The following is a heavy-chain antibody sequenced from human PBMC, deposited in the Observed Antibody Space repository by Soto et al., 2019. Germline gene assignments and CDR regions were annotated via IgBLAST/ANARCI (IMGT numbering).Heavy chain of an antibody. CDR2: IMPIFRTP. CDR3: ARDKGRPQLGGNYYYILDV. V-gene: IGHV1-69*12. D-gene: IGHD3-3*02. CDR1: GGTFSNSA. Sequence: QVQLEQSGAEVRKPGSSVKVSCKSSGGTFSNSAISWVRQAPGQGLEWMGGIMPIFRTPDYAQKFQGRVTVTADEYTSTAYMELSGLKSDDTAVYYCARDKGRPQLGGNYYYILDVWGQGTTVTVSS. J-gene: IGHJ6*02.